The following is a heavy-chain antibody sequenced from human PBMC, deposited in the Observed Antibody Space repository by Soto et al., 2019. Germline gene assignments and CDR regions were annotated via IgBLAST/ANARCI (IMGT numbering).Heavy chain of an antibody. CDR2: ISAYNGNT. CDR1: GYTFTSYG. Sequence: ASVKVSCKASGYTFTSYGIIWVRQAPGQGLEWMGWISAYNGNTNYAQKLQGRVTMTTDTSTSTAYMELRSLRSDDTAVYYCARDGGSGYERRTGGYWGQGTLVTVSS. D-gene: IGHD5-12*01. V-gene: IGHV1-18*01. J-gene: IGHJ4*02. CDR3: ARDGGSGYERRTGGY.